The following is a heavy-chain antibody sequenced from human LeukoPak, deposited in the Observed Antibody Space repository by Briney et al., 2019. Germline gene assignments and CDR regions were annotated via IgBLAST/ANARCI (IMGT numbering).Heavy chain of an antibody. CDR2: IDQHGSEK. V-gene: IGHV3-7*01. CDR3: AGGTNDYPGTDY. D-gene: IGHD5-12*01. Sequence: PGGSLRLSRAASGFAFSSYEMNWVRQAPGKGLEWVANIDQHGSEKHFGDSVKGRFTISRDNAKNSVFLEMTSLRAEDTAVYYCAGGTNDYPGTDYWGQGTLVTVSS. J-gene: IGHJ4*02. CDR1: GFAFSSYE.